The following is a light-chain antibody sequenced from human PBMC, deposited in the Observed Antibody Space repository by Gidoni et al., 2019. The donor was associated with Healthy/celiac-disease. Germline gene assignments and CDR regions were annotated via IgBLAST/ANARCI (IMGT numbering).Light chain of an antibody. V-gene: IGKV1-39*01. J-gene: IGKJ2*04. CDR3: QQSYSTPCS. CDR1: QSISSY. Sequence: DIQLNQSPSSLSASVGDRVTITCRASQSISSYLNWYQQKPGKAHKLLIYAASSLQSGVPSRFSGSGSGTDFTLTISSLQPEDFATYYCQQSYSTPCSFGQGTKLEIK. CDR2: AAS.